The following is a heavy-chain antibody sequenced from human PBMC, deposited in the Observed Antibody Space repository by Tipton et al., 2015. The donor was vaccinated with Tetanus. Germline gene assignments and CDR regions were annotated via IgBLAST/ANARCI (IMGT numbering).Heavy chain of an antibody. D-gene: IGHD3-22*01. CDR2: ISESGST. V-gene: IGHV4-59*01. J-gene: IGHJ3*01. CDR3: ARAPRSYFTSNSGYQRLWPSAFDL. CDR1: GVSITSDY. Sequence: PGLVKPSETLSLTCTVSGVSITSDYWSWIRQPPGKGLEWIGYISESGSTNYNPSLKSRVTVSKDTSNNQFSLKLTSVTAADTALYFCARAPRSYFTSNSGYQRLWPSAFDLWGRGTLVTVSS.